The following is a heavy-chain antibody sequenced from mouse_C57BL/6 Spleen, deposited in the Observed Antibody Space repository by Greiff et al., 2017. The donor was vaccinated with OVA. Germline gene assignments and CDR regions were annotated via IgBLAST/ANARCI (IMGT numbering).Heavy chain of an antibody. CDR1: GYTFTSYW. J-gene: IGHJ1*03. CDR3: ARLSYSNYHEV. CDR2: IHPNGGSH. Sequence: QVQLQQPGAELVKPGASVKLSCKASGYTFTSYWMRWVKQRPGQGLEWIGMIHPNGGSHNYNEKFKGKATLTVDKSSSTAYMQLSSLTSEDSAVYYCARLSYSNYHEVWGTGTTVTVSS. D-gene: IGHD2-5*01. V-gene: IGHV1-64*01.